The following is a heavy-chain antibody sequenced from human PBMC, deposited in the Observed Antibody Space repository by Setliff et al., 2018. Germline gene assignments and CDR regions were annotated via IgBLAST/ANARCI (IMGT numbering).Heavy chain of an antibody. D-gene: IGHD3-22*01. Sequence: ASVKVSCKASGYTFTNYAMNWVRQAPGQGLEWMGRINPNSGGTNYAQKFQGRVAMTRDTSISTVYMELSRLRSDDTAVYYCARGALFYDSSGYYPDYWGQGTPVTVS. CDR1: GYTFTNYA. J-gene: IGHJ4*02. CDR2: INPNSGGT. V-gene: IGHV1-2*06. CDR3: ARGALFYDSSGYYPDY.